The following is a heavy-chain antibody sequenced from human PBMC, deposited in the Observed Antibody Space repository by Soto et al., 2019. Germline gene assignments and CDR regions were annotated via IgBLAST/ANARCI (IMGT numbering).Heavy chain of an antibody. J-gene: IGHJ3*01. V-gene: IGHV3-9*01. CDR3: TKDVEWGGSPLNHAFDA. Sequence: EMTLVESGGGLVQPGRSLRLSCATSGFTFEDYAVHWVRQVPGKGLEWVSGISWNSDIVEYADSVKGRFTISRDNAKNSLYLQMNSLRPEDTALYYCTKDVEWGGSPLNHAFDAWGQGTMVSVSS. D-gene: IGHD1-26*01. CDR1: GFTFEDYA. CDR2: ISWNSDIV.